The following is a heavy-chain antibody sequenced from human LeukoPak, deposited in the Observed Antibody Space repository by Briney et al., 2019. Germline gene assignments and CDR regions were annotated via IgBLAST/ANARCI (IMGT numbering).Heavy chain of an antibody. CDR2: ISSSSSYI. D-gene: IGHD1-26*01. J-gene: IGHJ4*02. V-gene: IGHV3-21*01. CDR3: ARGDGRGSYKDYYFDY. Sequence: PGGSLRLSCAASGFTFSSYTMNWVRQAPGKGPEWVSSISSSSSYIYYADSVKGRLTISRDNAKNSVYPQMNSLRAEDTAVYYCARGDGRGSYKDYYFDYWGQGTLVTVSS. CDR1: GFTFSSYT.